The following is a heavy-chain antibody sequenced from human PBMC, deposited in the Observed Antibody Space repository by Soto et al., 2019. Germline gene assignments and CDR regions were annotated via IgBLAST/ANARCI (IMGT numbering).Heavy chain of an antibody. J-gene: IGHJ5*02. D-gene: IGHD3-16*01. Sequence: QVQLVQSGAEVKKPGAPVKVSCKASGYTFTNYDIHWVRQATGQGLEWMGWMNPDSGNTGQSKQFQGRVTMTRDTSISTAYMEMSSLRSEDTAVYYCARGRFRRTWFDPWGQGTLVNVSS. V-gene: IGHV1-8*01. CDR1: GYTFTNYD. CDR2: MNPDSGNT. CDR3: ARGRFRRTWFDP.